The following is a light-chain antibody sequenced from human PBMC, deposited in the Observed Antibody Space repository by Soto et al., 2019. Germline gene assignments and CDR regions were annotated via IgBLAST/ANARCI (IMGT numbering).Light chain of an antibody. Sequence: QSVLTQPRSVSGSPGQSVTISCTGTSSDVGGYNYVSWYQQHPGKAPKLMIYDVSKRPSGVPDRFSGSKSGNTASLTISGLQAEDEADYYCCSYAGTVVFGGGTKRTVL. CDR3: CSYAGTVV. V-gene: IGLV2-11*01. CDR2: DVS. J-gene: IGLJ2*01. CDR1: SSDVGGYNY.